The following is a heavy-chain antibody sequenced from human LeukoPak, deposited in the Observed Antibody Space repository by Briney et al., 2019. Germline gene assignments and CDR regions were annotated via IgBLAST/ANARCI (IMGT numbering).Heavy chain of an antibody. V-gene: IGHV4-30-2*01. CDR1: GGSLNRGGYS. J-gene: IGHJ4*02. Sequence: SQTLSLTCAVSGGSLNRGGYSWRWLRQPPGTGLEWIGYIYHSGSTYYNPSLESRVTISLDRSKNQFSLKLTSVTAADTAVYYCARGAHYNILTAYFDYWGQGTLVTVSS. CDR3: ARGAHYNILTAYFDY. CDR2: IYHSGST. D-gene: IGHD3-9*01.